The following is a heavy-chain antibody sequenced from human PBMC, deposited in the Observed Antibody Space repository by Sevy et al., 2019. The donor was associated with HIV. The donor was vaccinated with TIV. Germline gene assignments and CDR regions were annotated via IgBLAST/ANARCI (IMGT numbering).Heavy chain of an antibody. Sequence: GGSLRLSCAASGFTFSKYSMSWIRQTPGKGLEWVSTFSFGCGKINYADSVKGRFTISRDDSRNTFYRQMNSLRAGDTAIYYCAREGCTKPHDYWGQGTVVTVSS. J-gene: IGHJ4*02. V-gene: IGHV3-23*01. CDR1: GFTFSKYS. CDR3: AREGCTKPHDY. CDR2: FSFGCGKI. D-gene: IGHD2-8*01.